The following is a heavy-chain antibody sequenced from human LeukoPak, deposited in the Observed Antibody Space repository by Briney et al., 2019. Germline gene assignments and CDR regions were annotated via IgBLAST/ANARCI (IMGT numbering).Heavy chain of an antibody. D-gene: IGHD5-24*01. CDR3: ARERRINGYNCKDY. CDR1: GFTFSAYG. CDR2: VSYDGSYQ. V-gene: IGHV3-30*03. J-gene: IGHJ4*02. Sequence: GGSLRLSCAVSGFTFSAYGMHWVRQAPGKGLEWVAVVSYDGSYQAYADSVKGRFTVFRDSSKNTLYLQLNSLRPEDTGLYYCARERRINGYNCKDYWGQGTQVSVSS.